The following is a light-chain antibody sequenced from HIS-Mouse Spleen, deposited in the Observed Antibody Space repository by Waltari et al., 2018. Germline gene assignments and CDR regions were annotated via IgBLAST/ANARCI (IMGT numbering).Light chain of an antibody. V-gene: IGLV2-23*01. J-gene: IGLJ1*01. CDR2: EGS. CDR1: SSDVGSYNL. Sequence: QSALTQPASVSGSPGPSITIPCTGTSSDVGSYNLVSWYQQHPGKAPKLMIYEGSKRPSGVSNRFSGSKSGNTASLTISGLQAEDEADYYCCSYAGSSTYVFGTGTKVTVL. CDR3: CSYAGSSTYV.